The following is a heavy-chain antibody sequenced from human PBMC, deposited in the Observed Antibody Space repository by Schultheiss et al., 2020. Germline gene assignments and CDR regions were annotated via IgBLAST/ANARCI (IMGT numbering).Heavy chain of an antibody. CDR3: ARGGGYSSSWYVSHWFDP. CDR1: GGSFSGYY. D-gene: IGHD6-13*01. V-gene: IGHV4-34*01. CDR2: INHSGST. Sequence: SQTLSLTCAVYGGSFSGYYWSWIRQPPGKGLEWIGEINHSGSTNYNPSLKSRVTISVDKSKNQFSLKLSSVTAADTAVYYCARGGGYSSSWYVSHWFDPWGQGTLVTVSS. J-gene: IGHJ5*02.